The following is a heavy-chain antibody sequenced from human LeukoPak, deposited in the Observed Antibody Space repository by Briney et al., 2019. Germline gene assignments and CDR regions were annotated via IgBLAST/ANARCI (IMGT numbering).Heavy chain of an antibody. CDR2: IAYDGSRA. Sequence: GGSLRLSCAGCGFTFGGYGMHWFRQTPGKGLEWVAVIAYDGSRAFYADSVKGRFTISRDNSKNTMSVQMDDLRAEDTAVYYCTRYNNDHFDCWGQGTLVTVSS. D-gene: IGHD1-14*01. J-gene: IGHJ4*02. CDR3: TRYNNDHFDC. V-gene: IGHV3-33*01. CDR1: GFTFGGYG.